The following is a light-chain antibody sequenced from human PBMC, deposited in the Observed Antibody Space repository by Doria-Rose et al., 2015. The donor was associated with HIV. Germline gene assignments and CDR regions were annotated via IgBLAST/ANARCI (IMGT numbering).Light chain of an antibody. CDR2: QHI. Sequence: VRVLYQHIKRPSGIAERFSGSNSGNTATLAISGTQAMDEADYYCQAWDSNATSYVFGTGTKVTVL. CDR3: QAWDSNATSYV. V-gene: IGLV3-1*01. J-gene: IGLJ1*01.